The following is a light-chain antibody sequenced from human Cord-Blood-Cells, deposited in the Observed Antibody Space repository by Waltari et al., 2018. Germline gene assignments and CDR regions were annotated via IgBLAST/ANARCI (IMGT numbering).Light chain of an antibody. CDR1: SLRSYY. V-gene: IGLV3-19*01. J-gene: IGLJ3*02. CDR3: NSRGSRGNHLWV. Sequence: SSELTQDPAVSVALGQTVRITCQGDSLRSYYASWYQQKPGQPPVLALHGENNRPAGIPDRFSGSSSGNTAALTITGAQAEDEADYYCNSRGSRGNHLWVFGGVTKLTVL. CDR2: GEN.